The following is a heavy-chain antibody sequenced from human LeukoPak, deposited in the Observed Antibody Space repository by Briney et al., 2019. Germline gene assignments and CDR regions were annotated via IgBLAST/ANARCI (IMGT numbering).Heavy chain of an antibody. V-gene: IGHV3-33*01. Sequence: QPGGSLRLSCAASGFTFSSYGMHWVRQAPGKGLEWVAVIWYDGSNKYYGDSVKGRFTISRDNSKNTLYLQMNSLRAEDTAVYYCARAGSLVIREYYFDNWGQGTLVTVSS. D-gene: IGHD3-9*01. CDR1: GFTFSSYG. CDR3: ARAGSLVIREYYFDN. J-gene: IGHJ4*02. CDR2: IWYDGSNK.